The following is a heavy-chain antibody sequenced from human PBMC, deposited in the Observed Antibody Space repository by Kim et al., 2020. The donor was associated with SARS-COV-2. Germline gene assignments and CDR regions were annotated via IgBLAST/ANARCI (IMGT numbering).Heavy chain of an antibody. Sequence: SETLSLTCTVSGGSISSSSYYWGWIRQPPGKGLEWIGSIYYSGSTYYNWSLKSRVTIFVDTSKNQFSLKLSSVTAADTAVYYCARRLIRITIFGVVYDAFDIWGQGTMVTVSS. CDR2: IYYSGST. CDR1: GGSISSSSYY. D-gene: IGHD3-3*01. V-gene: IGHV4-39*01. CDR3: ARRLIRITIFGVVYDAFDI. J-gene: IGHJ3*02.